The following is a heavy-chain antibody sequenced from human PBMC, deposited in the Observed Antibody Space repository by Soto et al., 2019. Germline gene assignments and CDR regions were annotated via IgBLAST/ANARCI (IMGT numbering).Heavy chain of an antibody. CDR1: GFTFSSYW. Sequence: HPGGSLRLSCAASGFTFSSYWMSWVRQAPGKGLEWVANIKQDGSEKYYVDSVKGRFTISRDNAKNSLYLQMNSLRAEDTAVYYCARPPKQFLWLGESYSSSDPWGKGTLFTVPS. CDR2: IKQDGSEK. J-gene: IGHJ5*02. CDR3: ARPPKQFLWLGESYSSSDP. D-gene: IGHD3-10*01. V-gene: IGHV3-7*01.